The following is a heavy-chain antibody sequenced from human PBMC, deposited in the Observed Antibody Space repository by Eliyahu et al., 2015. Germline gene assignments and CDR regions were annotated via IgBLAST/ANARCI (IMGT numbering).Heavy chain of an antibody. CDR2: VYYTGST. V-gene: IGHV4-39*01. CDR3: ARHMTTTAFDY. D-gene: IGHD4-17*01. CDR1: GASVSTEDQY. J-gene: IGHJ4*02. Sequence: QVQLEASGPGLVKPSETLSLTCFVSGASVSTEDQYWAWIXQSPGKGLEYIGSVYYTGSTSYNPSLRGRVSISVDTSKNHLSLRLTSVTASDSSIYFCARHMTTTAFDYWGQGLLVTVSS.